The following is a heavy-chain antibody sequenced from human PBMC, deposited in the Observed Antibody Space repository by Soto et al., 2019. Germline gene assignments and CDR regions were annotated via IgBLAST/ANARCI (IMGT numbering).Heavy chain of an antibody. CDR3: ARSDCSGGSCYSHYYYYYGMAV. Sequence: SVKVSCKASGGTFSSYAISWVRQAPGQGLEWMGGIIPIFGTANYAQKFQGRVTITADKSTSTAYMELSSLRSEDTAVYYCARSDCSGGSCYSHYYYYYGMAVWGQ. J-gene: IGHJ6*02. D-gene: IGHD2-15*01. CDR1: GGTFSSYA. CDR2: IIPIFGTA. V-gene: IGHV1-69*06.